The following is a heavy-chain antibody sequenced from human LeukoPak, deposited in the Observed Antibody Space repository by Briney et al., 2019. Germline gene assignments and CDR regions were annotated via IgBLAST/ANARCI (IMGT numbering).Heavy chain of an antibody. V-gene: IGHV1-2*02. CDR3: ARGPLILGYCSSTSCYGQTYYYYYMDV. CDR2: LNPNGGGT. Sequence: ASVKVSCKASGYTFTSYYMHWVRQAPGQGLAWMGWLNPNGGGTNYAQKFQGRVTMTRDTSISTAYMELSRLRSDDTAVYYCARGPLILGYCSSTSCYGQTYYYYYMDVWGKGTTVTVSS. CDR1: GYTFTSYY. D-gene: IGHD2-2*01. J-gene: IGHJ6*03.